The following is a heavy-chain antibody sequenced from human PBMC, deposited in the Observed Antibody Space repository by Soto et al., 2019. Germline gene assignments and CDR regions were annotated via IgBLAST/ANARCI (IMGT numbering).Heavy chain of an antibody. CDR1: GFTFTSSA. CDR3: AARGGTKDDAFDI. V-gene: IGHV1-58*02. D-gene: IGHD2-15*01. J-gene: IGHJ3*02. Sequence: ASVKVSCKASGFTFTSSAMQWVRQARGQRLEWIGWIVVGSGNTNYAQKFQERVTITRDMSTSTAYMELSSLRSEDTAVYYCAARGGTKDDAFDIWGQGTMVTVSS. CDR2: IVVGSGNT.